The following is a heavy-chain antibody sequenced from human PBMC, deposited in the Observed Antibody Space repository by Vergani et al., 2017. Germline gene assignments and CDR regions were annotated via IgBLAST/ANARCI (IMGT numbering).Heavy chain of an antibody. V-gene: IGHV3-9*01. D-gene: IGHD3-10*01. Sequence: EVQLVESGGGLVQPGRSLRLSCAASGFTFDDYAMHWVRQAPGKGLEWVSGISWNSGSIGYADSVKGRFTISRDNAKNSLYLQMNSLRAEDTALYYCAKDPHWGVFGSGSYFDYWGQGTLVTVSS. J-gene: IGHJ4*02. CDR2: ISWNSGSI. CDR1: GFTFDDYA. CDR3: AKDPHWGVFGSGSYFDY.